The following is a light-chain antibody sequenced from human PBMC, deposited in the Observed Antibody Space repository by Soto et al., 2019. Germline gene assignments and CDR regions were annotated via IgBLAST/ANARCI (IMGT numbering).Light chain of an antibody. J-gene: IGKJ4*01. CDR1: QSVNIY. CDR2: GAS. Sequence: EIVMTQSPATLSVSPGERATLSCGASQSVNIYLAWYQQKPGQAPRLLIFGASSRATGIPARFSGSGSGTEFNLTSSSLQSEDVAVYFCQQYDDWLRLTFGGGTKVEIK. CDR3: QQYDDWLRLT. V-gene: IGKV3D-15*01.